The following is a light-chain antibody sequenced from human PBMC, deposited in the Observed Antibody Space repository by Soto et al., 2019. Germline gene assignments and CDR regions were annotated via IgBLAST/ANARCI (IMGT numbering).Light chain of an antibody. V-gene: IGKV3-15*01. CDR3: QQYNDWPPYT. J-gene: IGKJ2*01. CDR2: GAS. Sequence: EIVLTQSPATLSVSPGERATLSCRASQSVSSNLAWYQQKPGQAPSLLMYGASTRATGIPARFSGSGSGTEFTLTINSLQSEDFAIYYCQQYNDWPPYTFGQGTKLEIK. CDR1: QSVSSN.